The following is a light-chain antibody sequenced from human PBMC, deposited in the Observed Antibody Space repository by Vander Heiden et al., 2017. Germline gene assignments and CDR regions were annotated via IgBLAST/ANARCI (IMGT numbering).Light chain of an antibody. Sequence: NQMTQPPSSVSAPVGDRVPITCRASQGISSWLARYQQKPGKAPKILIYAASSLQSGVPSRFSGSGSGTDFTLTIRSLQPEDFATYYCQQANSFPQTFGQGTKPEIK. V-gene: IGKV1-12*01. J-gene: IGKJ2*01. CDR3: QQANSFPQT. CDR1: QGISSW. CDR2: AAS.